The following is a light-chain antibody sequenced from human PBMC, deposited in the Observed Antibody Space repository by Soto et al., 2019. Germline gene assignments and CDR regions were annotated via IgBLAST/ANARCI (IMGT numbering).Light chain of an antibody. CDR1: KLGDKY. Sequence: SYELTQPPSVSVSPGQTAIITRSGDKLGDKYACWYQQKPGQSPVLVIYQDSKRPSGIPERFSGSNSGNTATLTISGTQAMDEADYYCQAWDRSTVVFGGGTKLTVL. CDR2: QDS. J-gene: IGLJ2*01. V-gene: IGLV3-1*01. CDR3: QAWDRSTVV.